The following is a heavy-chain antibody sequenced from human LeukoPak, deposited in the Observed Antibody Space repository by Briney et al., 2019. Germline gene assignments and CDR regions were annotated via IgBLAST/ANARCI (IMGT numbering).Heavy chain of an antibody. CDR2: ISYDGSNK. J-gene: IGHJ6*02. CDR3: ASDRVNYGLDV. V-gene: IGHV3-30-3*01. Sequence: PGGSLRLSCAASGFTFSSYAMHWVRQAPGKGLEWVAVISYDGSNKYYADSVKGRFTISRDNSKNTLYLQMSSLRVDDTAVYYCASDRVNYGLDVWGQGTTVSVSS. CDR1: GFTFSSYA.